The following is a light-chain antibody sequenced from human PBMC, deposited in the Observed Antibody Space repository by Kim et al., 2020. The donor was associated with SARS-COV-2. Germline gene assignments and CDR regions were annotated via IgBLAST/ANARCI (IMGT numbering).Light chain of an antibody. J-gene: IGLJ3*02. CDR1: TLRTYF. CDR2: GTN. CDR3: NSRDSSGNHLV. Sequence: SSELTQDPAVSVALGQTVRITCQGDTLRTYFASSYQQKPGQAPVLVIYGTNNRPSGIPDRFSGSSSGNTASLTITGAQAEDEADYYCNSRDSSGNHLVFGGGTQLTVL. V-gene: IGLV3-19*01.